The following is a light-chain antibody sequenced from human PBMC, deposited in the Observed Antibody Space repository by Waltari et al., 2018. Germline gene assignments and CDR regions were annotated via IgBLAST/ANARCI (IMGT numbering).Light chain of an antibody. Sequence: QSLLTQPPSASGAPGHRVTISCSRTSSNIGTNAVSWYQQLPGAAPKLLIYSYEQRPSGVPDRFSGSRSGTSASLAISWLQSEDEADYYCASWDGRLNGWLFGGGTRLTVL. CDR2: SYE. CDR1: SSNIGTNA. CDR3: ASWDGRLNGWL. V-gene: IGLV1-44*01. J-gene: IGLJ3*02.